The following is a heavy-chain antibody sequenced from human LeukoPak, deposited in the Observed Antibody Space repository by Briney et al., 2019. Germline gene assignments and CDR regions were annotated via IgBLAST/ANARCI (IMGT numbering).Heavy chain of an antibody. Sequence: SETLSLTCTVSGGSISSSSYYWGWIHQPPGKGLEWIGSIYYSGSTYYNPSLKSRVTISVDTSKNQFSLKLSSVTAADTAVYYCAGTSGSRNWFDPWGQGTLVTVSS. CDR1: GGSISSSSYY. CDR3: AGTSGSRNWFDP. J-gene: IGHJ5*02. CDR2: IYYSGST. D-gene: IGHD1-26*01. V-gene: IGHV4-39*01.